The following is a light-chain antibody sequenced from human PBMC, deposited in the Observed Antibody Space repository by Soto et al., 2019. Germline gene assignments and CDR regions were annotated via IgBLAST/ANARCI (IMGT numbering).Light chain of an antibody. V-gene: IGKV3D-15*01. J-gene: IGKJ4*01. CDR3: QQYNNWPLT. CDR1: QTVRDN. CDR2: GAT. Sequence: EVVMTQSPATLSVSPGERATLSCRASQTVRDNLGWYQQKPGQPPRLLIYGATTRVTGIPARFSGSGSGTEFTLTISSLQSEDFAVYYCQQYNNWPLTFGGGTKVEIK.